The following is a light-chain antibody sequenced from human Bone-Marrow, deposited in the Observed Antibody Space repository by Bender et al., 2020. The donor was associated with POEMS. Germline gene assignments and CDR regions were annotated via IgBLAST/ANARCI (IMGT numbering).Light chain of an antibody. CDR1: PEAVPTYSW. Sequence: QTVVTQEPSLTVSPGGQSPLPCVSGPEAVPTYSWQNWFRQNPGQPPRALIYSATKRHSWTPARFSGSLLGGKAALTLSGVQPEDEAEYFCLLYYGGLWAFGGGTKLTVL. CDR2: SAT. J-gene: IGLJ2*01. CDR3: LLYYGGLWA. V-gene: IGLV7-43*01.